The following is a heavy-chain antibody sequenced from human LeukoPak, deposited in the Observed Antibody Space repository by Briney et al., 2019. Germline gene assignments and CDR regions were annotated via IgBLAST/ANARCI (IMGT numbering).Heavy chain of an antibody. CDR3: ARSTVTTGLFLFDY. D-gene: IGHD4-17*01. Sequence: GGSLRLSCAASGFTFSSYGMHWVRQAPGKGLEWVAFIRYDGSNKYYADSVKGRFTISRDNSKNTLYLQMNSLRADDTAVYYCARSTVTTGLFLFDYWGQGTLVTVSS. J-gene: IGHJ4*02. V-gene: IGHV3-30*02. CDR1: GFTFSSYG. CDR2: IRYDGSNK.